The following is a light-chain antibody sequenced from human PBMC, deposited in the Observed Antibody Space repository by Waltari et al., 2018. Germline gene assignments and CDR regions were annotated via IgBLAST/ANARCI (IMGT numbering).Light chain of an antibody. Sequence: QSVLTQPPSVSGTPGQRVTISCPGSSSNIGSYAVNWYQQFPGTAPKLRIYYNNQRPSGVPDRFSCSKSGTSASLAISGLQSADEADYHCSAWDDSLNAWVFGGGTRLTVL. V-gene: IGLV1-44*01. CDR1: SSNIGSYA. CDR3: SAWDDSLNAWV. J-gene: IGLJ3*02. CDR2: YNN.